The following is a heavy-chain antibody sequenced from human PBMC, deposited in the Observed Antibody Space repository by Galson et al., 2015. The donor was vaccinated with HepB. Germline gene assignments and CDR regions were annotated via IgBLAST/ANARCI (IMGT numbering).Heavy chain of an antibody. V-gene: IGHV3-23*01. J-gene: IGHJ4*02. D-gene: IGHD6-13*01. Sequence: SLRLSCAASGFTFSSYAMSWVRQAPGKGLEWVSAISGSGGSTYYADSVKGRFTISRDNSKNTLYLQMNSLRAEDTAVYYCAKDLILGGAAAGSRSSFPLQVFDYWGQGTLVTVSS. CDR1: GFTFSSYA. CDR2: ISGSGGST. CDR3: AKDLILGGAAAGSRSSFPLQVFDY.